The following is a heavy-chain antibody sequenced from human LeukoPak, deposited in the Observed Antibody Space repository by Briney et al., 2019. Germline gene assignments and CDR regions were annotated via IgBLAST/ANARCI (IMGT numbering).Heavy chain of an antibody. Sequence: PGGSLRLSCAASGFTVSSNYMSWVRQAPGKGLEWVSVLYYGVSTFYKDSVKGRFTTSGDNFNNTVYLQMNSLRAEDTAVYYCARGRRNYGDYPYWGQGTLVTVSS. CDR3: ARGRRNYGDYPY. J-gene: IGHJ4*02. CDR1: GFTVSSNY. CDR2: LYYGVST. D-gene: IGHD4-17*01. V-gene: IGHV3-53*01.